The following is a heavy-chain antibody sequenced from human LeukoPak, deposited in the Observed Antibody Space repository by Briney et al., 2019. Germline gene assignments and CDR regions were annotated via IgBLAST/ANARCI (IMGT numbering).Heavy chain of an antibody. J-gene: IGHJ5*02. CDR1: GGSISSYY. CDR2: MYTSGST. CDR3: ARGPYGAGISNWFDP. V-gene: IGHV4-4*07. Sequence: SETLSLTCTVSGGSISSYYWSWIRQPAGKGLEWIGRMYTSGSTNYNPSLKSRVTMSVDTSKNQFSLKLSSVTAADTAVYYCARGPYGAGISNWFDPWGQGTLVIVSS. D-gene: IGHD3-10*01.